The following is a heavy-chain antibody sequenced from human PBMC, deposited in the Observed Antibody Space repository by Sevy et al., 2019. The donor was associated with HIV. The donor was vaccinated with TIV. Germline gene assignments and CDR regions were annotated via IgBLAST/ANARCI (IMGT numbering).Heavy chain of an antibody. D-gene: IGHD3-9*01. CDR1: GGSFSGYY. CDR3: ARGTKLRYFDWLLDDAFDI. Sequence: SETLSLTCAVYGGSFSGYYWSWIRQPPGKGLEWIGEINHSGSTNYNPSLKSRVTISVDTSKNQFSLKLSSVTAADTAVYFCARGTKLRYFDWLLDDAFDIWGQGTMVTVSS. CDR2: INHSGST. J-gene: IGHJ3*02. V-gene: IGHV4-34*01.